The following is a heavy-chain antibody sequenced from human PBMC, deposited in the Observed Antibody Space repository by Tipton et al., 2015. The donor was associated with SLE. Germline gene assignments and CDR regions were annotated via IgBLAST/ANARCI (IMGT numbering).Heavy chain of an antibody. CDR3: ARGMNDFWSGYSLPFYYFDY. D-gene: IGHD3-3*01. CDR2: IYYSGST. J-gene: IGHJ4*02. CDR1: GYSISSGYY. Sequence: TLSLTCAVSGYSISSGYYWGWIRQPPGKGLEWIGSIYYSGSTYYNPSLKSRVTISVDTSKNQFSLNLSSVTAADTAVYYCARGMNDFWSGYSLPFYYFDYWGQGTLVTVSS. V-gene: IGHV4-38-2*01.